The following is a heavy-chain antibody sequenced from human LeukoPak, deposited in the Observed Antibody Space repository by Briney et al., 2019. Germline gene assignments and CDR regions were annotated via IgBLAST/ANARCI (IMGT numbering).Heavy chain of an antibody. CDR1: GFTFSSYS. Sequence: GGSLRLSCAASGFTFSSYSMNWVRQAPGKGLEWVSYISSSSSTIYYADPVKGRFTISRDNAKNSLYLQMNSLRDEDTAVYYCARDYPYLIDRYNWNYVNWFDPWGQGTLVTVSS. CDR3: ARDYPYLIDRYNWNYVNWFDP. V-gene: IGHV3-48*02. D-gene: IGHD1-7*01. CDR2: ISSSSSTI. J-gene: IGHJ5*02.